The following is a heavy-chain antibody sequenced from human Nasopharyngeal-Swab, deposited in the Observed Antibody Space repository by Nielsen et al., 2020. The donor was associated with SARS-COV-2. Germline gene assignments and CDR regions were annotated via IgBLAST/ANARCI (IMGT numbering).Heavy chain of an antibody. CDR1: GFTFSKYW. D-gene: IGHD3-22*01. V-gene: IGHV3-7*01. CDR3: AREGLYYYDSSGYYAGAFDI. J-gene: IGHJ3*02. CDR2: IKQDGSEE. Sequence: GESLKISCAASGFTFSKYWMRWVSQAPGKGMEWVANIKQDGSEEDYVDSVKGRFTISRDNAKNSLYLQMTSLRAEDTAVYYCAREGLYYYDSSGYYAGAFDIWGQGTMVTVSS.